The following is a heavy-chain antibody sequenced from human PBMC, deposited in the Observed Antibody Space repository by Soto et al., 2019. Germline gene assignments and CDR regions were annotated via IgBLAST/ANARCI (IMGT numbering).Heavy chain of an antibody. CDR2: INHSGST. V-gene: IGHV4-34*01. CDR1: VDTFRGYY. CDR3: ARDPSGSGEFWAFDI. J-gene: IGHJ3*02. D-gene: IGHD3-10*01. Sequence: SETLSLTCAVYVDTFRGYYWSWIRQPPGKGLEWIGQINHSGSTNYQPSLKSRVTLSVDTSKNQFSLKLTSVTAADTAVYYCARDPSGSGEFWAFDIWGQGTMVTVS.